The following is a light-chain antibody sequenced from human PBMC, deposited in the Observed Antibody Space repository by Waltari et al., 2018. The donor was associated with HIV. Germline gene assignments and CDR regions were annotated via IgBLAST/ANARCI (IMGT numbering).Light chain of an antibody. CDR3: QQYDNLPPLT. V-gene: IGKV1-33*01. Sequence: DIQMTQSPYSLSASVGDRVTITCQASQDISNYLNWYQHKPGKAPKLLIYDASNLETGVPSRFSGSGSGTDFTFTISSLQPEDIATYYCQQYDNLPPLTFGGGTKVEIK. J-gene: IGKJ4*01. CDR2: DAS. CDR1: QDISNY.